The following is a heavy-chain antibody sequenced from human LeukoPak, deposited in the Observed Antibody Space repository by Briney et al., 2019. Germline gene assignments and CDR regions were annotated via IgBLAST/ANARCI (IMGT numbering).Heavy chain of an antibody. Sequence: SETLSLTCAVSGDSISSSNWWSWVRQPPGKGLEWIGEIYHSGSANYNPSLRSRVTISVDKSKNQFSLKLSSVTAADTAVYYCARGGVDIVATLTPLESWFDPWGQGTLVTVSS. CDR2: IYHSGSA. J-gene: IGHJ5*02. CDR1: GDSISSSNW. D-gene: IGHD5-12*01. CDR3: ARGGVDIVATLTPLESWFDP. V-gene: IGHV4-4*02.